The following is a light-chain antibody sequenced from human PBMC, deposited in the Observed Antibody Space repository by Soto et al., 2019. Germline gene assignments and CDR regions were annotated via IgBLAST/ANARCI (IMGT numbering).Light chain of an antibody. CDR1: QSVSSN. CDR3: QQYFNWWT. V-gene: IGKV3-15*01. CDR2: GAS. J-gene: IGKJ1*01. Sequence: EIVMTQSPATLSVSPGERATLSCRASQSVSSNVACYQQKPGQAPRLLIYGASTRATGIPARFSGSASGKDFPLTISSLQSEDFAVYHCQQYFNWWTFGQGTKVDIK.